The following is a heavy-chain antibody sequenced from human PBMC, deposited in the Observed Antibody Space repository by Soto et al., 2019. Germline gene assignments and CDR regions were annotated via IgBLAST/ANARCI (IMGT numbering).Heavy chain of an antibody. CDR3: AKDSRSNPQGWFDP. Sequence: EVQLLESGGGLVQPGESLGLSCAASDFTFSSYAMTWVRQAPGKGLEWVSSISGSGDYTYFADSVKGRFTISRDNSKDTLYLQMSSLRVEDTAIYYCAKDSRSNPQGWFDPWGQGTLVTVSS. D-gene: IGHD2-15*01. J-gene: IGHJ5*02. CDR2: ISGSGDYT. V-gene: IGHV3-23*01. CDR1: DFTFSSYA.